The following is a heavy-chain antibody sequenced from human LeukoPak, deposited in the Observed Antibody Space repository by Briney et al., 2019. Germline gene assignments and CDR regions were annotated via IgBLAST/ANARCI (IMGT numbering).Heavy chain of an antibody. V-gene: IGHV3-21*01. CDR3: ARGGHYYDSSGYPPTDY. CDR1: GFTFSSYS. Sequence: PGGSLRLSCAASGFTFSSYSMNWVRQAPGKGLEWVSSISSSSSYIYYADSVKGRFTISRDNAKNSLYLQMNSLRAEDTAVYYCARGGHYYDSSGYPPTDYWGQGTLVTVSS. D-gene: IGHD3-22*01. CDR2: ISSSSSYI. J-gene: IGHJ4*02.